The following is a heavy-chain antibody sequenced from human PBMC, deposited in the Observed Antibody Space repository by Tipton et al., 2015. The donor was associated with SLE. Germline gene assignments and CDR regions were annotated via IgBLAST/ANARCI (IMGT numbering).Heavy chain of an antibody. CDR1: GFTVSRNY. J-gene: IGHJ5*02. D-gene: IGHD3-3*01. V-gene: IGHV3-66*01. CDR3: AGDRSFGDEETLES. CDR2: IYTGGNT. Sequence: SLRLSCAAAGFTVSRNYMSWVRQAPGKELEWVSVIYTGGNTYYAGSVMGRFTISRDNSKNTLYLQMNSLRAEDTAVYYCAGDRSFGDEETLESWGQGTLVTVSS.